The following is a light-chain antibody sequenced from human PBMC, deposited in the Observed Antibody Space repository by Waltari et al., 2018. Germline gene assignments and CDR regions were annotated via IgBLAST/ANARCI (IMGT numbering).Light chain of an antibody. CDR2: GNN. J-gene: IGLJ3*02. CDR3: QCYDTTLDGWV. CDR1: RSNIGAGYE. V-gene: IGLV1-40*01. Sequence: QSVLTQPPSVSGAPGQRVTISCTGTRSNIGAGYEIHWYHQFPGTAPKLLLYGNNYRTSAVPGRFSGSKSGTSGSLAVTGLQAEDEADYYCQCYDTTLDGWVFGGGTRLTVL.